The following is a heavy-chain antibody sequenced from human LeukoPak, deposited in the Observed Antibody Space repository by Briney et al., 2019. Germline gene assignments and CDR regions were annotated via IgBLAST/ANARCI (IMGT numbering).Heavy chain of an antibody. Sequence: SQTLSLTCALSGDSFSSNSAAWNWSRQSPSRGLEWLGRTYYRSKWYNDYAVSVKSRITINPDTSKNQFSLQLNSVTPEDTAVYYCARGSHASDLSWGQGTLVIVSS. CDR1: GDSFSSNSAA. CDR3: ARGSHASDLS. CDR2: TYYRSKWYN. J-gene: IGHJ4*02. D-gene: IGHD2-21*02. V-gene: IGHV6-1*01.